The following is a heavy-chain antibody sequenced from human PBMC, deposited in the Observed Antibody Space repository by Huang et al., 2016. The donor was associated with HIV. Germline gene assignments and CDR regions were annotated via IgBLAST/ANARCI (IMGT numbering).Heavy chain of an antibody. CDR1: GFSFSGYG. CDR3: AKDKYLMSTILAYYFDC. D-gene: IGHD3-3*01. J-gene: IGHJ4*02. CDR2: VSFDVSTK. Sequence: QVQLVESGGGVVQPGRSLRLSCTASGFSFSGYGMHWFRQGLGKGVDGLAGVSFDVSTKYSADSVKGRFTISRDNSKNTLYLQMNSLTVEDTAVYYCAKDKYLMSTILAYYFDCWGQGTLVTVSS. V-gene: IGHV3-30*18.